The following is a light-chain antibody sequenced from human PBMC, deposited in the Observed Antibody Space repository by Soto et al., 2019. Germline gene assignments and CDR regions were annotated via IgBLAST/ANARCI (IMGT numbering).Light chain of an antibody. CDR1: QSVLHSSDNKNY. V-gene: IGKV4-1*01. J-gene: IGKJ2*01. Sequence: DIVMTQSPDSLAVSLGERATINCKSSQSVLHSSDNKNYLVWYQQNPGQPPKLLIYWASTRASGVPDRFSGSGSGTDFTLTISSLPAEDVTVYYCQQYYSSPPTLGQGTKLEIK. CDR2: WAS. CDR3: QQYYSSPPT.